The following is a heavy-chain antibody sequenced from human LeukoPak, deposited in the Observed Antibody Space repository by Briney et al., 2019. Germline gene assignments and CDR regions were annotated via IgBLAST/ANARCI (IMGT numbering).Heavy chain of an antibody. CDR2: ISSSSSYI. CDR1: GFTFSSHS. Sequence: GGSLRLPCAASGFTFSSHSMNWVRQAPGEGLEWVSSISSSSSYIYYADSVKGRFTISRDNAKNSLYLQMNSLRAEDTAVYYCARGGSYEGYWGEGTLVTVSS. V-gene: IGHV3-21*01. J-gene: IGHJ4*02. D-gene: IGHD1-26*01. CDR3: ARGGSYEGY.